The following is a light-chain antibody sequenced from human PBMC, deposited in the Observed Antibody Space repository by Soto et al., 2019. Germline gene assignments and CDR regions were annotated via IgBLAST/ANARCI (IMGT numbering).Light chain of an antibody. V-gene: IGKV3-11*01. CDR1: QSVSSY. CDR3: QQRSNWPQT. J-gene: IGKJ2*01. CDR2: DAS. Sequence: EIVLTQSPATLSLSPGERATLSCRASQSVSSYLAWYQQKPGQAPRLLIYDASNRATGIPARFSGSGSGTEFTLTISSLEPEDFAVSYCQQRSNWPQTFGQGTKLEIK.